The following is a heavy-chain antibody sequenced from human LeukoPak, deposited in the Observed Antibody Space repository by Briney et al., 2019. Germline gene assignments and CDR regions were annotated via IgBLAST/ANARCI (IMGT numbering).Heavy chain of an antibody. Sequence: GGSLRLSCAVSGFTFSSDWMIWVRQAPGKGLEWVSSISSTSSYIYYADSVKSRFTISRDNAKNSLYLQMNSLRAEDTAVYYCARGGRLYYYYYYMDVWGKGTTVTVSS. D-gene: IGHD2-15*01. CDR3: ARGGRLYYYYYYMDV. J-gene: IGHJ6*03. CDR2: ISSTSSYI. V-gene: IGHV3-21*01. CDR1: GFTFSSDW.